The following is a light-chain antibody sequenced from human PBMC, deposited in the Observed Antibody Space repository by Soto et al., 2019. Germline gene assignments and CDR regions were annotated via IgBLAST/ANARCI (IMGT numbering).Light chain of an antibody. V-gene: IGKV1-5*03. CDR3: QQYNSYPFT. CDR1: QSISSW. Sequence: DIQMTQSPSTLSASVGDRVTITCRASQSISSWLAWYQQKPGKAPKLLIYKASSLESGVPSRFSGSGSGTEFTLTISSLQPDDFATFYCQQYNSYPFTFGQGTKLEIK. CDR2: KAS. J-gene: IGKJ2*01.